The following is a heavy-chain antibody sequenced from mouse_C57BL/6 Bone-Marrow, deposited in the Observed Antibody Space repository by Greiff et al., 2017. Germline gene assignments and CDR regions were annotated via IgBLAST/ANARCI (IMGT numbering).Heavy chain of an antibody. Sequence: EVQLQQSGAELVRPGASVKLSCTASGYNIKDDYMHWVKQRPEQGLEWIGCIDPKNGDTEYTPKFQGKATLTADTSSTTAYLQLSSLTSEDAAVYYCASVSNAWVAFWYRGTVVTVSA. D-gene: IGHD2-5*01. J-gene: IGHJ3*01. CDR2: IDPKNGDT. CDR3: ASVSNAWVAF. CDR1: GYNIKDDY. V-gene: IGHV14-4*01.